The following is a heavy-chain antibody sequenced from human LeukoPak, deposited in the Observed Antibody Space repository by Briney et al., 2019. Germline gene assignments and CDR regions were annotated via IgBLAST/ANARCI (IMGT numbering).Heavy chain of an antibody. J-gene: IGHJ4*02. V-gene: IGHV1-46*01. CDR3: ARVTVSGYSYGSDFDY. CDR2: INPSGGST. Sequence: ASVKVSCKASGYTFTSYYMHWVRQAPGQGLEWMGIINPSGGSTSYAQKFQGRVTMTRGMSTSTVYMELSSLRSEDTAVYYCARVTVSGYSYGSDFDYWGQGTLVTVSS. D-gene: IGHD5-18*01. CDR1: GYTFTSYY.